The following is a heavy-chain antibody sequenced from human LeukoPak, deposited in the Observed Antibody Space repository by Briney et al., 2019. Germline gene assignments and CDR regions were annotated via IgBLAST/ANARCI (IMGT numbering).Heavy chain of an antibody. CDR2: IYTDGST. V-gene: IGHV3-53*01. D-gene: IGHD5-24*01. CDR1: GFIVSSNY. CDR3: ARDPHGYNSYFDY. Sequence: GGSLRLSCAASGFIVSSNYMNWVRQAPGRGLEWVSVIYTDGSTYYADSVKGRFTISRDISRNTVHLQMNSLRAGDTAVYYCARDPHGYNSYFDYWGQGTLVTVSS. J-gene: IGHJ4*02.